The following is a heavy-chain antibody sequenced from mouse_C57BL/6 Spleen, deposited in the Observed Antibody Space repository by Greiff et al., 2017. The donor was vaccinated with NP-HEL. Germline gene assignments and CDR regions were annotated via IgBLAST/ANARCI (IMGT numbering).Heavy chain of an antibody. CDR1: GYTFTSYW. J-gene: IGHJ2*01. Sequence: QVQLQQSGAELVRPGTSVKLSCKASGYTFTSYWMHWVKQRPGQGLEWIGVIDPSDSYTNYNQKFKGKATLTVDTSSSTAYMQLSSLTSEDSAVYYCARRGIYYGNYGDFDYWGQGTTLTVSS. V-gene: IGHV1-59*01. CDR3: ARRGIYYGNYGDFDY. D-gene: IGHD2-1*01. CDR2: IDPSDSYT.